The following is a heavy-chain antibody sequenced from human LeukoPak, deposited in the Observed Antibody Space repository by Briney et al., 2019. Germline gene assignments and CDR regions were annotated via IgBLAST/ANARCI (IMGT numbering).Heavy chain of an antibody. V-gene: IGHV3-23*01. J-gene: IGHJ2*01. CDR3: AKDPSTFLTTGWYFDL. CDR1: GSIFRNFG. CDR2: ISDSGVTT. D-gene: IGHD4-17*01. Sequence: GGSLRLSCAASGSIFRNFGMTWVRQVPGKGLEWVSTISDSGVTTHYADSVKGRFTISRDNSKSTLYLQMSSLRAVDTAIYYCAKDPSTFLTTGWYFDLWGRGTLVTVSS.